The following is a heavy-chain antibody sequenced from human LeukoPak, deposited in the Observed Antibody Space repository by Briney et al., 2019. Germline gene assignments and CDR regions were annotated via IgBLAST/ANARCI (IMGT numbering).Heavy chain of an antibody. CDR3: AREGTMTPFDY. Sequence: ASVKVSRKASGGTFSSYAISWVRQAPGQGLEWMGGIIPILGIANYAQKFQGRVTITADKSTSTAYMELSSLRSEDTAVYYCAREGTMTPFDYWGQGTLVTVSS. J-gene: IGHJ4*02. D-gene: IGHD3-22*01. CDR2: IIPILGIA. CDR1: GGTFSSYA. V-gene: IGHV1-69*10.